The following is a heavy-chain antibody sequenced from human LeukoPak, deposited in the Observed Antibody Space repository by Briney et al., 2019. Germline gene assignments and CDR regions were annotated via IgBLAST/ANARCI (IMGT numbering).Heavy chain of an antibody. CDR1: GYTFTGYY. J-gene: IGHJ4*02. Sequence: GASVKVSCKASGYTFTGYYMHWVRQAPGQGLEWMGWINTNTGNPTYAQGFTGRFVFSLDTSVSTAYLQISSLKAEDTAVYYCARGSSGFDYWGQGTLVTVSS. CDR2: INTNTGNP. CDR3: ARGSSGFDY. V-gene: IGHV7-4-1*02. D-gene: IGHD6-19*01.